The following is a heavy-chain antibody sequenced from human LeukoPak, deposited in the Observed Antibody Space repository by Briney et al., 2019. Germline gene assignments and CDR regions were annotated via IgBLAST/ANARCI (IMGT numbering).Heavy chain of an antibody. J-gene: IGHJ3*02. V-gene: IGHV4-39*02. CDR2: IFYSGNT. Sequence: SETLSLTCTVSGGSISRTSYYWGWIRQPPGEGLEWIGSIFYSGNTYYNPSLKSRVTISVDTSKNQFSLKLSSVTAADTAVYYCARDMCSSTSCYLDGGAFDIWGQGTMVTVSS. CDR3: ARDMCSSTSCYLDGGAFDI. CDR1: GGSISRTSYY. D-gene: IGHD2-2*01.